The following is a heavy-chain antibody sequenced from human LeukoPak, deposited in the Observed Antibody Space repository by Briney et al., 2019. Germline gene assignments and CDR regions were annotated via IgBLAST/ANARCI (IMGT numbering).Heavy chain of an antibody. CDR3: ARSRGYCGGGSCYFDY. D-gene: IGHD2-15*01. V-gene: IGHV1-18*01. CDR2: ISAYNGNT. CDR1: GYTFTSYA. J-gene: IGHJ4*02. Sequence: ASVKVSCKASGYTFTSYAISWVRQAPGQGLEWMGWISAYNGNTNCAQELQGRLTMTTDTSTSTAYMELRSLISDDAAVYYCARSRGYCGGGSCYFDYWGQGTLVTVSS.